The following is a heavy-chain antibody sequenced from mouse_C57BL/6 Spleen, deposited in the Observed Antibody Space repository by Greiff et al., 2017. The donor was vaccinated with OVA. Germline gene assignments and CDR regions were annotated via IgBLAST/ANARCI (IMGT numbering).Heavy chain of an antibody. V-gene: IGHV4-1*01. CDR2: INPDSSTI. J-gene: IGHJ1*03. CDR3: ARQRDYYGSSLDFDV. CDR1: GVDFSRYW. Sequence: SREASGVDFSRYWMSWVRRAPGKGLEWIGEINPDSSTINYAPSLKDKFIISRDNAKNTLYLQMSKVRSEDTALYYCARQRDYYGSSLDFDVWGTGTTVTVSS. D-gene: IGHD1-1*01.